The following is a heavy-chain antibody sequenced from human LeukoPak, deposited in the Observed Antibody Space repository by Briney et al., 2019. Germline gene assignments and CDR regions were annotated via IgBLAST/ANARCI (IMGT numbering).Heavy chain of an antibody. V-gene: IGHV4-61*02. CDR3: ARESRPVVPAAAIIDYYYYYMDV. D-gene: IGHD2-2*01. Sequence: TSSETLSLTCTVSGGSISSGSYYWSWIWQPAGKGLEWIGRIYTSGSTNYNPSLKSRVTISVDTSKNQFSLKLSSVTAADTAVYYCARESRPVVPAAAIIDYYYYYMDVWGKGTTVTVSS. CDR2: IYTSGST. CDR1: GGSISSGSYY. J-gene: IGHJ6*03.